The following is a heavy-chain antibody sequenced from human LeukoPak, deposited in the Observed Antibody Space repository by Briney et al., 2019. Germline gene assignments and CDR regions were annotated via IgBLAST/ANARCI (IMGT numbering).Heavy chain of an antibody. J-gene: IGHJ4*02. Sequence: SETLSLTCTVSGGSISSGGYYWSWIRQHPGKGLEWIGYIYYSGSTYYNPSLKSRVTISVDTSKNQFSLKLSSVTAADTAVYYCARGGRWLYLDYWGQGTLVTVSS. V-gene: IGHV4-31*03. CDR1: GGSISSGGYY. CDR2: IYYSGST. CDR3: ARGGRWLYLDY. D-gene: IGHD5-18*01.